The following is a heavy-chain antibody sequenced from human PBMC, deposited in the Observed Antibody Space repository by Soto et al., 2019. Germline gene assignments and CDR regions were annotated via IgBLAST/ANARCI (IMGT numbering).Heavy chain of an antibody. CDR1: GFTFSSYS. Sequence: GGSLRLSCAASGFTFSSYSMNWVRQAPGKGLEWVSSISSSSSYIYYADSVKGRFTISRDNSKNTLYLQMNSLRAEDTAVYYCAKDRDDYGASEYFQHWGQGTLVTVSS. CDR2: ISSSSSYI. CDR3: AKDRDDYGASEYFQH. V-gene: IGHV3-21*04. D-gene: IGHD4-17*01. J-gene: IGHJ1*01.